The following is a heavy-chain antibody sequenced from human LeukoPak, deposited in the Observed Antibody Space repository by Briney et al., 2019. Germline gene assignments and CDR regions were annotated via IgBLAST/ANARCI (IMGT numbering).Heavy chain of an antibody. CDR1: GGSFSGYY. J-gene: IGHJ3*02. D-gene: IGHD4-17*01. CDR3: ARDVGDYGGGASFDI. Sequence: SETLSLTCAVYGGSFSGYYWSWIRQPPGKGLEWIGYIYYSGSTNYNPSLKSRVTISVDTSKNQFSLKLSSVTAADTAVYYCARDVGDYGGGASFDIWGQGTMVTVSS. CDR2: IYYSGST. V-gene: IGHV4-59*01.